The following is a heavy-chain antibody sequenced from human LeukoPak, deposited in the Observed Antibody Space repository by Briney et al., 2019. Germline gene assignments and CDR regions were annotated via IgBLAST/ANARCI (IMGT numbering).Heavy chain of an antibody. V-gene: IGHV1-24*01. Sequence: ALVKVSCKLSGDTLTELIMHWVRQTPGKGLEWMGGFDPEDAETIYAEKFQGRVTMTEDTSTDTAYMELRSLRSEDTAVYYCVTGPTTEITIPTQNFFDFWGQGTLVTVSS. D-gene: IGHD1-20*01. CDR1: GDTLTELI. CDR3: VTGPTTEITIPTQNFFDF. J-gene: IGHJ4*02. CDR2: FDPEDAET.